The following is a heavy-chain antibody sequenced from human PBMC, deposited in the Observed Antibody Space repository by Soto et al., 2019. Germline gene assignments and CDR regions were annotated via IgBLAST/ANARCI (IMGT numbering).Heavy chain of an antibody. J-gene: IGHJ6*02. D-gene: IGHD2-15*01. CDR2: IDPSDSYT. CDR1: GYSFTSYW. V-gene: IGHV5-10-1*01. Sequence: PXASLKISCKGCGYSFTSYWISWVRQMPGKGLEWMGRIDPSDSYTNYSPSFQGHVTISADKSISTAYLQWSSLKASDTAMYYCASSLPYCSGGSCTDFPIDYYYYYGMDVWGHGTTVTVSS. CDR3: ASSLPYCSGGSCTDFPIDYYYYYGMDV.